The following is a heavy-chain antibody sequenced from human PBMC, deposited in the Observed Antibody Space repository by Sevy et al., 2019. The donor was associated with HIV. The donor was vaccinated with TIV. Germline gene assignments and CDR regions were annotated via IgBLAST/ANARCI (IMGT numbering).Heavy chain of an antibody. CDR2: IKQDGSEK. Sequence: GGSLRLSCAASGFTFSSYWMSRVRQAPGKGLEWVANIKQDGSEKYYVDSVKGRFTISRDNAKNSLYLQMNSLRAEDTAVYYCARENLAVTTFRDYYYYGMDVWGQGTTVTVSS. V-gene: IGHV3-7*01. CDR3: ARENLAVTTFRDYYYYGMDV. CDR1: GFTFSSYW. J-gene: IGHJ6*02. D-gene: IGHD4-17*01.